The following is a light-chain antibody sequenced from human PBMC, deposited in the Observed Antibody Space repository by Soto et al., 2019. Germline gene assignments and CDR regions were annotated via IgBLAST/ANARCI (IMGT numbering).Light chain of an antibody. CDR3: QQRSRWPALT. J-gene: IGKJ4*01. V-gene: IGKV3-11*01. Sequence: EVILTQFPANLSLSPGESATLSCRASQSVSYHLAWYQQKPDQAPRLLIYDASNRAPGIPPRFSGSGSGTDFTLTFRSFEPEDSAIYYCQQRSRWPALTFGGGTKVEI. CDR1: QSVSYH. CDR2: DAS.